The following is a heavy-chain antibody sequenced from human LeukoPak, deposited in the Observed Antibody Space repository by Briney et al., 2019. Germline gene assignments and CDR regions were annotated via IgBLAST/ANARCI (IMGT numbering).Heavy chain of an antibody. Sequence: GGSLRLSCAASGFTFSSYGMHWVRQAPGKGLEWVAFIRYDGSNKYYADSVKGRFTISRDNSKNTLYLQMNSLRAEDTAVYYCAKWEVERGDIVANDYWGLGTLVTVSS. CDR2: IRYDGSNK. J-gene: IGHJ4*02. D-gene: IGHD5-12*01. CDR3: AKWEVERGDIVANDY. V-gene: IGHV3-30*02. CDR1: GFTFSSYG.